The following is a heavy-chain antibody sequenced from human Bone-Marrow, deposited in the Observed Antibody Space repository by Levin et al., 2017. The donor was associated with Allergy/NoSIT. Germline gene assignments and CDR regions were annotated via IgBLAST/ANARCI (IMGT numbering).Heavy chain of an antibody. V-gene: IGHV3-48*01. CDR3: ASGTYSYGFNY. CDR2: ISSSSSTI. Sequence: LSLTCAASGFTFSRYSMNWVRQAPGKGLEWVSYISSSSSTIYNADSVKGRFTISRDNAKNSLYLQMNSLRAEDTAVYYCASGTYSYGFNYWGQGTLVTVSS. CDR1: GFTFSRYS. J-gene: IGHJ4*02. D-gene: IGHD5-18*01.